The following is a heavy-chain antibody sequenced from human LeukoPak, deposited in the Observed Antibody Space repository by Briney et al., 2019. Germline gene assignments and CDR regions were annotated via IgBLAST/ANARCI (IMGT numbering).Heavy chain of an antibody. J-gene: IGHJ4*02. CDR1: GFTFSSYG. V-gene: IGHV3-30*18. CDR3: AKGVSCYSSGLYTTFDY. CDR2: ISYDGSNK. D-gene: IGHD6-19*01. Sequence: GGSLTLSCAASGFTFSSYGMHWVRQAPGKGLEWVAVISYDGSNKYYADSVKGRFTFSRDNSKNTLYLQMNSLRAEDTAVYYCAKGVSCYSSGLYTTFDYWGQGTLVTVSS.